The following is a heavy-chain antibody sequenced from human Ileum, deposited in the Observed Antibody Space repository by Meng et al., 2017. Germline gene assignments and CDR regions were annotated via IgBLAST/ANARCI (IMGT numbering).Heavy chain of an antibody. J-gene: IGHJ4*02. V-gene: IGHV1-18*01. CDR2: IDPGNGNR. CDR3: ARDRQWVFDY. CDR1: GYTFTTFG. Sequence: QVQLLQSGIEVKKPGASVKVSCKPSGYTFTTFGISWVRQAPGQGLEWMGWIDPGNGNRNFAQKFQDRISLTTDTTTTTAHMELRSLRSDDTAIFYCARDRQWVFDYWGQGTLVTVSS. D-gene: IGHD6-19*01.